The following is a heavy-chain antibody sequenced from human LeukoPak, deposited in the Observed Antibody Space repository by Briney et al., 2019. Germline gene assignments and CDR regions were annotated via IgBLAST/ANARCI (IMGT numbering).Heavy chain of an antibody. CDR2: IYYSGST. D-gene: IGHD4-23*01. CDR1: GGSISSYY. V-gene: IGHV4-59*01. J-gene: IGHJ5*02. Sequence: SETLSLTCTVSGGSISSYYWSWIRQPPGKGLEWIGYIYYSGSTNYNPSLKSRVTISVDTSKNQFSLKLSSVTAADTAVYYCARASATVVTRWFDPWGQGTLVTVSS. CDR3: ARASATVVTRWFDP.